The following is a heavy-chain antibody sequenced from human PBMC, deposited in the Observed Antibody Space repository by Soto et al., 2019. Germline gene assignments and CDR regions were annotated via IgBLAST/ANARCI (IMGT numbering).Heavy chain of an antibody. Sequence: QVQVVQSGAEVKKPGSSVKVSCKASGGTFSSYAISWVRQAPGQGLEWMGGIIPIFGTANYAQKFQGRVTXPGGEPTSTAYMVPGSLRSEGRGGYYWGRVMATTSWGQGTLVTVSS. V-gene: IGHV1-69*12. J-gene: IGHJ5*02. CDR2: IIPIFGTA. D-gene: IGHD5-12*01. CDR3: GRVMATTS. CDR1: GGTFSSYA.